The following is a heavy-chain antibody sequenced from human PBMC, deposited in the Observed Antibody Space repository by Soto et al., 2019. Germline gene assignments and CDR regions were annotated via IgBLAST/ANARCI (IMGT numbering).Heavy chain of an antibody. CDR1: GGTFSSYA. D-gene: IGHD3-22*01. J-gene: IGHJ3*01. V-gene: IGHV1-69*13. CDR2: IIPIFGTA. Sequence: ASVKVSCKASGGTFSSYAISWVRQAPGQGLEWMGGIIPIFGTANYAQKFQGRVTITADESTSTAYMELSSLRSDDTAVYYCARGYGSSGPYVLWGQGTMVTVSS. CDR3: ARGYGSSGPYVL.